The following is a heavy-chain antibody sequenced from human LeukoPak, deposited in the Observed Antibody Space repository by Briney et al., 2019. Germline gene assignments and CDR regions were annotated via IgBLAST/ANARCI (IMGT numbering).Heavy chain of an antibody. J-gene: IGHJ4*02. Sequence: GGSLRLPCTASGFTFSSYAMSGVRQAPGQGLEWVSIINDSGGSTYYSDSVKGRFTISRDNSKNTLYLQMSSLRAGDTAVYFCAKGRSDWYLSDLDYWGQGNLVTVSS. D-gene: IGHD6-19*01. CDR2: INDSGGST. CDR3: AKGRSDWYLSDLDY. CDR1: GFTFSSYA. V-gene: IGHV3-23*01.